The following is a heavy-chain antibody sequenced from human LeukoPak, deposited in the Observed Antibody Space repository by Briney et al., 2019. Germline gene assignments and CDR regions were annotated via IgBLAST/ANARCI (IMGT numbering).Heavy chain of an antibody. CDR2: FDPADGET. CDR1: GYTLNELS. D-gene: IGHD4-23*01. V-gene: IGHV1-24*01. Sequence: ASVKVSCKVSGYTLNELSMHWVRQAPGKGLEWMGGFDPADGETVYAHRFQGRLTMTEDTSTNAGYMELTSLRSEDTAVYYCAADGGGLSSVVTPRSSPFDYWGQGTLVTVSS. J-gene: IGHJ4*02. CDR3: AADGGGLSSVVTPRSSPFDY.